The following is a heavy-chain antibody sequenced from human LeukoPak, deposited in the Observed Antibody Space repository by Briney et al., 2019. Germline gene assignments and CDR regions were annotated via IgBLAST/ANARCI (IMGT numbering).Heavy chain of an antibody. V-gene: IGHV5-51*01. CDR1: GYNFTTYW. CDR2: IYPGDSDT. Sequence: GESLKISCKGSGYNFTTYWIGWVRQMPGKGLEWMGIIYPGDSDTTYSPAFQGQVTISVDKSISTAYLQWSSLKASDTAMYYCARHHRNYDSSGYYYYWGQGTLVTVSS. D-gene: IGHD3-22*01. J-gene: IGHJ4*02. CDR3: ARHHRNYDSSGYYYY.